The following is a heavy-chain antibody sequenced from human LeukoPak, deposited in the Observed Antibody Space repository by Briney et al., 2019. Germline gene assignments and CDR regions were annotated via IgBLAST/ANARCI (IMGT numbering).Heavy chain of an antibody. D-gene: IGHD5-24*01. CDR2: IYHSGST. J-gene: IGHJ4*02. CDR1: GFTFSSYSM. CDR3: ARDRRMATSKVIDY. V-gene: IGHV4-4*02. Sequence: GSLRLSCAASGFTFSSYSMNWVCQPPGKGLEWIGEIYHSGSTNYNPSLKSRVTISVDKSKNQFSLKLSSVTAADTAVYYCARDRRMATSKVIDYWGQGTLVTVSS.